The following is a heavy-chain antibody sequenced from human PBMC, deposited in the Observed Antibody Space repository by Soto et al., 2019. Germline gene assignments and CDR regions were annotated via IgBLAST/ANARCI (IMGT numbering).Heavy chain of an antibody. CDR1: GGSFSGYY. V-gene: IGHV4-34*01. J-gene: IGHJ4*02. Sequence: QVQLQQWGAGLLKPSETLSLTCAVYGGSFSGYYWSWIRQPPGKGLEWIGEINHSGSTNYNPSLKSRVTISVDTSQNQFSLKLSSVTAADTAVYYCAREKTSRSSGWYFYWGQGTLVTVSS. CDR3: AREKTSRSSGWYFY. D-gene: IGHD6-19*01. CDR2: INHSGST.